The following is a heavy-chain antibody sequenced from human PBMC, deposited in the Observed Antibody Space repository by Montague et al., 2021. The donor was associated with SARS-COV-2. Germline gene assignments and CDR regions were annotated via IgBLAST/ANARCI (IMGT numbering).Heavy chain of an antibody. D-gene: IGHD2-21*01. CDR2: SCYTPKWNN. CDR3: ARWIVNSRYFDS. Sequence: CAISGDSVAMVGVGWNSDGQTSSIDLPLLVGSCYTPKWNNDYTIXVKSRISISPDTSKNQFSLQLKSVTPEDTAVYYCARWIVNSRYFDSWGQGILVTVSA. J-gene: IGHJ4*01. V-gene: IGHV6-1*01. CDR1: GDSVAMVGVG.